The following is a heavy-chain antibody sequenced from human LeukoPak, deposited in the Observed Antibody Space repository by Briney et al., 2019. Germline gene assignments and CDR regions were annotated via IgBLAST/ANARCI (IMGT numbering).Heavy chain of an antibody. J-gene: IGHJ4*02. Sequence: PSETLSLTCTVSGGSISSYYWGWIRQPPGKGLEWIGSIYYSGSTYYSPSLKSRVTISVDTSKNQFSLKLSSVTAADTAVYYCARLAVAGTAPDYWGQGTLVTVSS. D-gene: IGHD6-19*01. CDR3: ARLAVAGTAPDY. CDR2: IYYSGST. V-gene: IGHV4-39*01. CDR1: GGSISSYY.